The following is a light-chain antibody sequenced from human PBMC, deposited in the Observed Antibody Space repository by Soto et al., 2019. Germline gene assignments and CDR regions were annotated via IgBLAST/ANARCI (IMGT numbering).Light chain of an antibody. V-gene: IGKV1-5*01. J-gene: IGKJ2*01. CDR3: QQYYSDPVT. Sequence: DIQMTQSPSTLSASVGDRVTITCRASQSISSWLAWYQQKPGKAPKLLIYDVSSLESGVPSRFSGSGSGTEFTLTISSLQPDDFATYYCQQYYSDPVTFGQGTKPEIK. CDR2: DVS. CDR1: QSISSW.